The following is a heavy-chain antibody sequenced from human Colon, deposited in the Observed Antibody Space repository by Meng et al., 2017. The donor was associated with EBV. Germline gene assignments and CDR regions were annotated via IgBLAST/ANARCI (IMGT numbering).Heavy chain of an antibody. Sequence: LQESGSGLVTPSQTLSITCVVSGDSVTNGGYSWSWIRQPPGKGLEWIGYIYHSGSTKYNPSLKSRVTISVDTSKNQFSLKLSSVTAADTAVYYCDRDTRTWGNKGLDHWGQGILVTVSS. CDR1: GDSVTNGGYS. J-gene: IGHJ4*02. CDR3: DRDTRTWGNKGLDH. D-gene: IGHD7-27*01. CDR2: IYHSGST. V-gene: IGHV4-30-2*01.